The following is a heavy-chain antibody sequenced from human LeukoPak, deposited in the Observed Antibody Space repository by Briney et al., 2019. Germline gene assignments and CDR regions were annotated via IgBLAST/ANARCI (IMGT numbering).Heavy chain of an antibody. CDR3: ANEEVPNDY. D-gene: IGHD3-10*01. J-gene: IGHJ4*02. CDR2: ISISADMT. V-gene: IGHV3-23*01. Sequence: GGSVSLFCAPSGFTFRSYAMSWARHATGKGLEWGSSISISADMTYYADSVQGRFIISRDNSKNTVYLQMDSLRVKDTAVYYCANEEVPNDYWGQGTLVTVSS. CDR1: GFTFRSYA.